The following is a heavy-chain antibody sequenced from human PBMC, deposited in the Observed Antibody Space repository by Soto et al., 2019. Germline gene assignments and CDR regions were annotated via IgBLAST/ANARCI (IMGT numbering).Heavy chain of an antibody. CDR2: INHSGST. CDR3: ASTIYPYYYYMDV. J-gene: IGHJ6*03. D-gene: IGHD3-3*01. Sequence: PSETLSLTCAVYGGSFSGYYWSWIRQPPGKGLEWIGEINHSGSTNYNPSLKSRVTISVDTCKNQFSLRLSTVTAADTAVYYCASTIYPYYYYMDVWGKGTTVTVSS. CDR1: GGSFSGYY. V-gene: IGHV4-34*01.